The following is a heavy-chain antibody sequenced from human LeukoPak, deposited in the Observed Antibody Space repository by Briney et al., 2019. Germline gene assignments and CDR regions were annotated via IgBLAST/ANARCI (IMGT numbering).Heavy chain of an antibody. J-gene: IGHJ4*02. D-gene: IGHD3-3*01. CDR3: ARDLSDYDFWSGYYPCCIFDY. CDR2: ISSSSSTI. CDR1: GFTFSSYS. V-gene: IGHV3-48*02. Sequence: GGSLRLSCAASGFTFSSYSMNWVRQAPGKGLEWVSYISSSSSTIYYADSVKGRFTISRDNAKNSLYLQMNSLRDEDTAVYYCARDLSDYDFWSGYYPCCIFDYWGQGTLVTASS.